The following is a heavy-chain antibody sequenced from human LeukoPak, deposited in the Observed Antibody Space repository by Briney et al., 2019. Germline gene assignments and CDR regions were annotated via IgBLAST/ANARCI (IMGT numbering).Heavy chain of an antibody. D-gene: IGHD3-16*01. V-gene: IGHV4-39*01. CDR2: IYYTGST. Sequence: SETLSLTCTISDSSITSVSHYWGWIRQPPGKGLEWIGDIYYTGSTYYSPSLRSRVTMSVHTSENQFSLRLNSVTAVDTAVYYCARRWGNIVGVTYEYWGQGTLVTVSS. CDR1: DSSITSVSHY. J-gene: IGHJ4*02. CDR3: ARRWGNIVGVTYEY.